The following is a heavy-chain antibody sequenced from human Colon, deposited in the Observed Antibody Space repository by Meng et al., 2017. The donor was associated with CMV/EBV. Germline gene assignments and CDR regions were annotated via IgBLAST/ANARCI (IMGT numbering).Heavy chain of an antibody. CDR1: GFTISNYL. V-gene: IGHV3-74*01. CDR2: IKTDGSTT. Sequence: EVWPLESGGGLVQPGGSLRSTCAASGFTISNYLMHWVRQAPGKGLVWVSRIKTDGSTTNYADSVKGRFTISRDNAKNTLYLQMNSLRAEDTAVYYCARDLEWELSFDPWGQGTLVTVSS. J-gene: IGHJ5*02. CDR3: ARDLEWELSFDP. D-gene: IGHD1-26*01.